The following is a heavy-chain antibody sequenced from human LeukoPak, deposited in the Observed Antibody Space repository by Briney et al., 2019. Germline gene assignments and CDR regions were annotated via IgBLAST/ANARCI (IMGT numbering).Heavy chain of an antibody. V-gene: IGHV3-74*01. CDR2: INSDGSST. J-gene: IGHJ3*02. Sequence: GGSLRLSCAASGFTFSTYWMHWVRQAPGTGLVWVSLINSDGSSTNYADSVKGRFTISRDNAKNTLYLQMNSLRAEDTAVYYCARGPDAFDIWGQGTMVTVSS. CDR1: GFTFSTYW. CDR3: ARGPDAFDI.